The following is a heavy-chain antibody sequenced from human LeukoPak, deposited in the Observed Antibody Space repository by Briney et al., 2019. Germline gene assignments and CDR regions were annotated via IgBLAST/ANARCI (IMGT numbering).Heavy chain of an antibody. Sequence: GGSLRLSCAASGFTFSKSWMTWVRQAAGKGLQWVAHIKEDGGDKYYEDSVEGRFTISRDNGKTSVYLQMNSLSAEDTAVYYCATWSSGWQFDSWGQGTLVSVSS. CDR2: IKEDGGDK. J-gene: IGHJ4*02. V-gene: IGHV3-7*05. CDR3: ATWSSGWQFDS. D-gene: IGHD6-19*01. CDR1: GFTFSKSW.